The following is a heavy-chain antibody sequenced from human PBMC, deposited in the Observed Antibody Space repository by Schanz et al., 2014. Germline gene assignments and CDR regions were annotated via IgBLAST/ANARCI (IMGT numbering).Heavy chain of an antibody. Sequence: QGQLVQSGPEVKEPGASVKVSCEASRYTFNTYGLNWVRQAPGQGLEWMGWISGSNGNTNYAQKVQGRVTMTTDTSTGTAYMELRSLRSDDTAVYYCARAKRFGDMDVWGQGTTVTVSS. CDR3: ARAKRFGDMDV. V-gene: IGHV1-18*01. D-gene: IGHD3-10*01. CDR1: RYTFNTYG. CDR2: ISGSNGNT. J-gene: IGHJ6*02.